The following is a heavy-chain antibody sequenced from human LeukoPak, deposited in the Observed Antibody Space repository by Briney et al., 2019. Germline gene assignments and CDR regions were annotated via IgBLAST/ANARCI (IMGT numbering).Heavy chain of an antibody. Sequence: GAPVKVSCKASGYTFTSYGISWVRQAPGQGLEWMGWISAYNGNTNYAQKLQGRVTMTTDTSTSTAYMELRSLRSDDTAVYYCARRTGYYTPTSNFDYWGQGTLVTVSS. CDR2: ISAYNGNT. D-gene: IGHD3/OR15-3a*01. J-gene: IGHJ4*02. V-gene: IGHV1-18*04. CDR3: ARRTGYYTPTSNFDY. CDR1: GYTFTSYG.